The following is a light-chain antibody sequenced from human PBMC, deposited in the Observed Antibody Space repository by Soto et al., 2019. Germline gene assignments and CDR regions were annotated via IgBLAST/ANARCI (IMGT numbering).Light chain of an antibody. V-gene: IGKV1-39*01. Sequence: DIQMTQSPSSLSASVGDTVTITCRASQSISVHLNWYQQKPGKVPKLLIYAASNLQSGVPLRFNGSGSDTDFARTISSLQPEDFATYYCQQSYITPYTFGQGTKLEIK. J-gene: IGKJ2*01. CDR3: QQSYITPYT. CDR1: QSISVH. CDR2: AAS.